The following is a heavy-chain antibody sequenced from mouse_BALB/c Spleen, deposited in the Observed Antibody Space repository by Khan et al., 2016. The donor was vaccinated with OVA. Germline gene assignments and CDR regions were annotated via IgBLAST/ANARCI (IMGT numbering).Heavy chain of an antibody. CDR1: GFTFSSFV. V-gene: IGHV5-9-1*01. Sequence: EVELVESGGGLVEPGGSLKLSCAASGFTFSSFVMSWVRQTPEKRLEWVATISSAATYTYYPDSVKGRFTISRDNAKNTLYLQMNSLRSDDTANYYCTNGNYGWFAYWGQGTLVTVST. CDR3: TNGNYGWFAY. J-gene: IGHJ3*01. D-gene: IGHD2-1*01. CDR2: ISSAATYT.